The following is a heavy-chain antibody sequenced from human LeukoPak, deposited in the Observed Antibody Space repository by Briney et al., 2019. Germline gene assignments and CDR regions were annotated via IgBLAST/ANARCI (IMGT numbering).Heavy chain of an antibody. CDR3: ARGSDDYKLGNH. J-gene: IGHJ5*02. V-gene: IGHV4-39*01. CDR1: GDSISTYNYY. Sequence: SETLSLTCTVSGDSISTYNYYWGWIREPPGKGLEWFGIIHFSGTTYYNLSLQSRVSISVDTSSNLFSLKLISVTAADTAVYYCARGSDDYKLGNHWGHGTLVTVSS. D-gene: IGHD5-24*01. CDR2: IHFSGTT.